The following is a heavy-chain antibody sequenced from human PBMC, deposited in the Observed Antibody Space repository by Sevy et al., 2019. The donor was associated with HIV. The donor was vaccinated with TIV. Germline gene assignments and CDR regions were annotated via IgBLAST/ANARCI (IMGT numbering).Heavy chain of an antibody. J-gene: IGHJ4*02. CDR2: ISAYNGNT. CDR1: GYTFTSYG. D-gene: IGHD6-19*01. V-gene: IGHV1-18*01. Sequence: ASVKVSCKASGYTFTSYGISWVRQAPGQGLEWMGWISAYNGNTNYAQKLQGRVTMTTDTSTSTAYMELRSLRSDDTAVYYCARDRATSGWSVRLDYWGQGTLVTVSS. CDR3: ARDRATSGWSVRLDY.